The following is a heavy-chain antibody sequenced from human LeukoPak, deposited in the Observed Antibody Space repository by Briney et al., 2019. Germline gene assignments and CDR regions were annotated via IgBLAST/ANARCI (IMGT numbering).Heavy chain of an antibody. J-gene: IGHJ4*02. V-gene: IGHV4-30-2*01. CDR2: IYHSGST. CDR3: ARGGGDYGDYEIDY. CDR1: GGSISSGGYS. Sequence: SETLSLTRAVSGGSISSGGYSWSWIRQPPGKGLEWIGYIYHSGSTYYNPSLKSRVTISVDRSKNQFSLKLSSVTAADTAVYYCARGGGDYGDYEIDYWGQGTLVTVSS. D-gene: IGHD4-17*01.